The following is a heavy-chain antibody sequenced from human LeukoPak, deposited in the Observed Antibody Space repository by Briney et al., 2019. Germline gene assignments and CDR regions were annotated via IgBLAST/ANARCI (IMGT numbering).Heavy chain of an antibody. J-gene: IGHJ4*02. Sequence: PWETLSLTCIVSGGSISSYYWSWIRQPPGKGLEWIGYIYYSGSTNYNPSLKSRVTISVDTSKNQFSLKLSSVTAADTAVYYCARDRYYDSSGYYYPHYFDYWGQGTLVTVSS. CDR3: ARDRYYDSSGYYYPHYFDY. D-gene: IGHD3-22*01. V-gene: IGHV4-59*01. CDR1: GGSISSYY. CDR2: IYYSGST.